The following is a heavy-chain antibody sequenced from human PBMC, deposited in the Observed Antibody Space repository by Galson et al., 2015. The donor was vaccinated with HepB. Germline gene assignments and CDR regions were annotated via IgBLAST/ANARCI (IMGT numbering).Heavy chain of an antibody. CDR3: AKVRGYTAYDTIDY. J-gene: IGHJ4*02. Sequence: SLRLSCAASGFTFSSYAMSWVRQAPGKGLEWVSSISGGGGGTYYADSVKGRFSISRDNSKNTLYLQMDSLRAEDTAVYYCAKVRGYTAYDTIDYWGQGTLVTVSS. V-gene: IGHV3-23*01. D-gene: IGHD5-12*01. CDR1: GFTFSSYA. CDR2: ISGGGGGT.